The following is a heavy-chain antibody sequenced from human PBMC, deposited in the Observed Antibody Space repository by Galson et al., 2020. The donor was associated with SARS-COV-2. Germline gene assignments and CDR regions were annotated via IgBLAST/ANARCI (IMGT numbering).Heavy chain of an antibody. CDR2: FDPEDGET. J-gene: IGHJ5*02. D-gene: IGHD7-27*01. CDR3: ATGSPWGRDNWFDP. V-gene: IGHV1-24*01. Sequence: ASVKVSCKVSGYTLTELSMHWVRQAPGKGLEWMGGFDPEDGETIYAQKFQGRVTMTEDTSTDTAYMEPSSLRSEDTAVYYCATGSPWGRDNWFDPWGQGTLVTVSS. CDR1: GYTLTELS.